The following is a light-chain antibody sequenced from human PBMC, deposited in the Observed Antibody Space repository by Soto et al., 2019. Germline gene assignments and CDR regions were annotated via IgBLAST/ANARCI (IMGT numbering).Light chain of an antibody. CDR1: QDISNY. J-gene: IGKJ3*01. Sequence: DIQMTQSPSSLSASLGDRVTLTCQASQDISNYLIWYQQKPGKAPKLLIYDASSLETGVPSRFSGSGSGTDFTFTISSLQPEDIATYYCQQYDNLPCTFGPGTKVDIK. CDR2: DAS. V-gene: IGKV1-33*01. CDR3: QQYDNLPCT.